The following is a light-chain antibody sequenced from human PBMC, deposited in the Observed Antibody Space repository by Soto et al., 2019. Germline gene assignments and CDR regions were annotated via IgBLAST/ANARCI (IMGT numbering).Light chain of an antibody. V-gene: IGKV1-5*01. CDR3: QQYNTYPWT. CDR1: QSISSW. J-gene: IGKJ1*01. CDR2: HAS. Sequence: DIQMTQSPSILSASVGYRFTITCRASQSISSWLAWYQQKPGKAPKLLIYHASSLESGVPSRFSGSASGTEFTLTINSLQPDDFASYYCQQYNTYPWTFGQGTKVDIK.